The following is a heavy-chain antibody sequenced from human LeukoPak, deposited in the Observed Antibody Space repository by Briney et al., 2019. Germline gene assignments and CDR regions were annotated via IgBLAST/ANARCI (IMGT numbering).Heavy chain of an antibody. D-gene: IGHD6-6*01. V-gene: IGHV1-2*06. CDR1: GYTFGDFY. J-gene: IGHJ6*02. Sequence: GASVKVSCKASGYTFGDFYLHWVRQAPGQGLEWMGRINPNSGDTNYAQKFQGRVTMTRDTSINIAYVELSRLRSDDTAVYFCARDLSRSSSGLLGYYFFSGMGVWGQGTTVTVSS. CDR3: ARDLSRSSSGLLGYYFFSGMGV. CDR2: INPNSGDT.